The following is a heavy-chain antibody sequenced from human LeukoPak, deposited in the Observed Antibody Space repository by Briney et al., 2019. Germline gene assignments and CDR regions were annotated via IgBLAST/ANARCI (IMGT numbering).Heavy chain of an antibody. J-gene: IGHJ4*02. CDR2: ISYDGGNK. CDR3: ARDQTMPLYPFDILTGSFLVY. CDR1: GFTFRSYA. Sequence: GGSLRLSCAASGFTFRSYAMHWVRQAPGKGLEWVALISYDGGNKYYADSVKGRFTISRDNSENTLYLQMNSLRAEDTAVYYCARDQTMPLYPFDILTGSFLVYWGQGTLVSVSS. V-gene: IGHV3-30-3*01. D-gene: IGHD3-9*01.